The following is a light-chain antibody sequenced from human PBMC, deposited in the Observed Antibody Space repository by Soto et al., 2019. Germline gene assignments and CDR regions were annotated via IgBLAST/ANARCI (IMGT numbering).Light chain of an antibody. CDR3: SSYSTTSTLVI. CDR2: EVN. CDR1: STDVGGYRF. J-gene: IGLJ2*01. V-gene: IGLV2-14*01. Sequence: QSVLTQPASVSGSPGESVTISCTGTSTDVGGYRFVSWYQHLPDKAPKLLIYEVNNRPSEISSRFSGSKSGNTASLTISGLRTEDEGDYYCSSYSTTSTLVIFGGGTKVTVL.